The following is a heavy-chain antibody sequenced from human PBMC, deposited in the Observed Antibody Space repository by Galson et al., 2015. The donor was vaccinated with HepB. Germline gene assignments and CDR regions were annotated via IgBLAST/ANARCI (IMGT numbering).Heavy chain of an antibody. J-gene: IGHJ4*02. D-gene: IGHD7-27*01. CDR1: GFTFSGSA. CDR3: TRHHLGTPRGN. V-gene: IGHV3-73*01. CDR2: IRSKADSYAT. Sequence: SLRLSCAASGFTFSGSALHWVRQASGKGLEWVGRIRSKADSYATEYAASVKGRFTISRDDSKNTAYLRMNTLKTEDTAVYYCTRHHLGTPRGNWGQGTLVTVSS.